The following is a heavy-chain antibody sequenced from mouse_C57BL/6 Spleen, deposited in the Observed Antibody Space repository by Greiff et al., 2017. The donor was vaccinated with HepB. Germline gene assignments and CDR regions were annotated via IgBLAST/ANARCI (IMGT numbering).Heavy chain of an antibody. Sequence: EVQLVESGGDLVKPGGSLKLSCAASGFTFSSYGMSWVRQTPDKRLEWVATISSGGSYTYYPDSVKGRFTISRDNAKNTLYLQMSSLKSEDTAMYYCARHGDSSGRAWFAYWGQGTLVTVSA. V-gene: IGHV5-6*01. CDR3: ARHGDSSGRAWFAY. J-gene: IGHJ3*01. CDR1: GFTFSSYG. CDR2: ISSGGSYT. D-gene: IGHD3-2*02.